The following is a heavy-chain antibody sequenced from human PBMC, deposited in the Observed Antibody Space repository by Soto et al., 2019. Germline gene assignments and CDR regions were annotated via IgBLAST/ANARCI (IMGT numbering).Heavy chain of an antibody. V-gene: IGHV3-33*01. CDR2: IWYDGSNK. D-gene: IGHD6-13*01. Sequence: PGGSLRLSCAASGFTFSSYGMHWVRQAPGKGLEWVAVIWYDGSNKYYADSVKGRFTISRDNSKNTLYLQMNSLRAEDTAVYYCARDSGLRQQHPTRTQIKTRVVGYYYYGMDVWGQGTTVTVSS. CDR3: ARDSGLRQQHPTRTQIKTRVVGYYYYGMDV. J-gene: IGHJ6*02. CDR1: GFTFSSYG.